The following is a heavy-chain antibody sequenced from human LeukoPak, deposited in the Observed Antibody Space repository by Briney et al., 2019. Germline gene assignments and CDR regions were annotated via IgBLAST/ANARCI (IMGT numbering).Heavy chain of an antibody. CDR1: GGSFSGYY. CDR2: INHSGST. CDR3: ARGGDTAMGDY. Sequence: SETLSLTCAVYGGSFSGYYWSWIRQPPGKGLEWIGEINHSGSTNYNPSLKSRVTKSVDTSKNQFSLKLSSVTATDTAVYYCARGGDTAMGDYWGQGTLVTVSS. V-gene: IGHV4-34*01. J-gene: IGHJ4*02. D-gene: IGHD5-18*01.